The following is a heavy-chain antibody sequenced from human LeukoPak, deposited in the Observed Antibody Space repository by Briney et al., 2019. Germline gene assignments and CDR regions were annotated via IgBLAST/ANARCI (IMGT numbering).Heavy chain of an antibody. D-gene: IGHD3-10*01. J-gene: IGHJ5*02. Sequence: SETLSLTCTVSGGSISSSSYYWGWIRQPAGKGLEGIGRIYASGSTNYNPSLKSRVTMSVETSKNQFSLKLSSVTAAATAVYYCAREYGSGSEFDPWGQGTLVTVSS. CDR2: IYASGST. V-gene: IGHV4-61*02. CDR3: AREYGSGSEFDP. CDR1: GGSISSSSYY.